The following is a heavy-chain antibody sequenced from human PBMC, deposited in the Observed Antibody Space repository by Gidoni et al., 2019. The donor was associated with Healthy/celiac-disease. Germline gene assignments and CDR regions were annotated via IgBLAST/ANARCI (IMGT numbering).Heavy chain of an antibody. CDR3: ARVGVVAAHREYYFDY. V-gene: IGHV3-11*01. D-gene: IGHD6-6*01. Sequence: LEWVSYISSSGSTIYYADSVKGRFTISRDNAKNSLYLQMNSLRAEDTAVYYCARVGVVAAHREYYFDYWGQGTLVTVSS. J-gene: IGHJ4*02. CDR2: ISSSGSTI.